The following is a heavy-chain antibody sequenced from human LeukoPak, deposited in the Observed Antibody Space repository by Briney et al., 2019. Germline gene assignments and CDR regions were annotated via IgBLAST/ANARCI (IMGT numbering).Heavy chain of an antibody. CDR3: ARRVIVATIDY. CDR2: IYYGGST. V-gene: IGHV4-39*01. D-gene: IGHD5-12*01. J-gene: IGHJ4*02. Sequence: SETLSLTCTVPGGSISSSSYYWAWIRQPPGKGLEWIGSIYYGGSTYYNPSLKSRVTISADTSKNQFSLKLSSVTAADTAVYFCARRVIVATIDYWGLGTLVTVSS. CDR1: GGSISSSSYY.